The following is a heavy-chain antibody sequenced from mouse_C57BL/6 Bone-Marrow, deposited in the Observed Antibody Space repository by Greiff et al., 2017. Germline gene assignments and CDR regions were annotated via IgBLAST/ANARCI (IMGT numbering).Heavy chain of an antibody. D-gene: IGHD2-4*01. CDR2: INPNYGTT. V-gene: IGHV1-39*01. CDR1: GYSFTDYN. CDR3: ARGYDYDYAMDY. J-gene: IGHJ4*01. Sequence: EVQLVESGPELVKPGASVKISCKASGYSFTDYNMNWVKQSTGKSLEWIGVINPNYGTTSYNQKFKGKATVTVDQSSSTAYMQLNSLTSEDSAVYYCARGYDYDYAMDYWGQGTSVTVSS.